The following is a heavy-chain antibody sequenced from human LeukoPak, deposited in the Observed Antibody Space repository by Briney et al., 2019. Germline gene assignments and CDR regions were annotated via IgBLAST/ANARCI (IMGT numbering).Heavy chain of an antibody. CDR3: SLSSSWHSFDY. V-gene: IGHV1-69*02. D-gene: IGHD6-13*01. Sequence: GASVKVSCKASGYTFTGYYMHWVRQAPGQGLEWMGRIIPILGIANYAQKFRGRVTITADKSTRTAYMELRSLRSEDTAVYYCSLSSSWHSFDYWGQGTLVTVSS. J-gene: IGHJ4*02. CDR2: IIPILGIA. CDR1: GYTFTGYY.